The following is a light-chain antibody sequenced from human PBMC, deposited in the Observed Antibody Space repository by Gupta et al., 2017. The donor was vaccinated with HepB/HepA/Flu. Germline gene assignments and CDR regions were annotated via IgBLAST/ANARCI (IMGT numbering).Light chain of an antibody. CDR1: QSVSEY. J-gene: IGKJ2*01. CDR3: RQSYSMPQT. V-gene: IGKV1-39*01. Sequence: IQMTQSPSSLSAIVGDRVTITCRANQSVSEYLNWYQHKPGKPPKLLLYVASSLARGVPSRFNGSGSATYYSLTITKLLPADFATYYCRQSYSMPQTFGQGTIMEIK. CDR2: VAS.